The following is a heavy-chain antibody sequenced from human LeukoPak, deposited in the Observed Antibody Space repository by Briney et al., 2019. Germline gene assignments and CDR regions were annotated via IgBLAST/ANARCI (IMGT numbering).Heavy chain of an antibody. D-gene: IGHD5-18*01. CDR2: IIPIFGTA. CDR1: GDTFSSYA. CDR3: ARVIGDTAMVGDWYFDL. V-gene: IGHV1-69*13. Sequence: ASVKVSCKASGDTFSSYAISWVRQAPGQGLEWMGGIIPIFGTANYAQKFQGRVTITADESTSTAYMELSSLRSEDTAVYYCARVIGDTAMVGDWYFDLWGRGTLVTVSS. J-gene: IGHJ2*01.